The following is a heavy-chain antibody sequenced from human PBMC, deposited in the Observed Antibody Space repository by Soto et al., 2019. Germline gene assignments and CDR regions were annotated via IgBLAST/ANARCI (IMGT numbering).Heavy chain of an antibody. V-gene: IGHV4-59*08. CDR1: GGSISSDY. J-gene: IGHJ5*02. CDR3: ARHNYYDRSGYFTWFDL. CDR2: IFYSGST. Sequence: QVQLQESGPGLVKPSETLSLTCTVSGGSISSDYWSWIRQPPGKGLEWIGYIFYSGSTNYNPSLKSRVTISVDTSKNQFSLKLSSVTAADTAVYYCARHNYYDRSGYFTWFDLWGQGTLVTVSS. D-gene: IGHD3-22*01.